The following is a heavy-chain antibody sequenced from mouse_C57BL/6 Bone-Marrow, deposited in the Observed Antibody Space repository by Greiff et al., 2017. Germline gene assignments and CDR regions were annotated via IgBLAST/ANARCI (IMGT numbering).Heavy chain of an antibody. CDR3: ARNDDGGFAY. CDR2: IWTGGGT. V-gene: IGHV2-9-1*01. Sequence: VNVVESGPGLVAPSQSLSISCTVSGFSLTSYAISWVRQPPGKGLEWLGVIWTGGGTNYNSALKSRLSISKDNSKSQVFLKMNSLQTDDTAKYYCARNDDGGFAYWGQGTLVTVSA. J-gene: IGHJ3*01. CDR1: GFSLTSYA. D-gene: IGHD1-2*01.